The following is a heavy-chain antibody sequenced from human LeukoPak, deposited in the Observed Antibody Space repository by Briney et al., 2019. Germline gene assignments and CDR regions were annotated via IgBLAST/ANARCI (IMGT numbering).Heavy chain of an antibody. CDR2: ISSSSSYI. Sequence: PGGSLRLSCAASGFTFSSNSMNWVRQAPGKGLEWVSSISSSSSYIYYVDSVKGRFTISRDNAKNSLYLQMNSLRAEDTAVYYCARDLPDSYGYLRADYWGQGTLVTVSS. CDR1: GFTFSSNS. V-gene: IGHV3-21*01. J-gene: IGHJ4*02. CDR3: ARDLPDSYGYLRADY. D-gene: IGHD5-18*01.